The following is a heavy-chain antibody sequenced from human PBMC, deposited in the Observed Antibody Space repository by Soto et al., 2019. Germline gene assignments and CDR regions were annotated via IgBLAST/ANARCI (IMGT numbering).Heavy chain of an antibody. V-gene: IGHV4-34*01. CDR1: GGSFSGYY. D-gene: IGHD3-10*01. CDR2: INHSGST. J-gene: IGHJ5*02. CDR3: ARNDLYGSGSYYNVRRWFYP. Sequence: PSETLSLTCAVYGGSFSGYYWSWIRQPPGKGLEWIGEINHSGSTNYNPSLKSRVTISVDTSKNQFSLKLSSVTAADTAVYYCARNDLYGSGSYYNVRRWFYPWGQGTLVTVSS.